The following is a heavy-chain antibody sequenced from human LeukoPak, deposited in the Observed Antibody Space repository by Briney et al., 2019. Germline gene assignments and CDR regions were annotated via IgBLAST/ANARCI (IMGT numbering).Heavy chain of an antibody. D-gene: IGHD3-10*01. CDR1: GGSISSHY. J-gene: IGHJ5*02. V-gene: IGHV4-4*07. CDR3: AREGLNMVRGVIPKEAWGWFDP. CDR2: IYTSGST. Sequence: SEALSLTCTVSGGSISSHYWSWIRQPAGKGLEWIGRIYTSGSTSYNPSLKSRVTISVDTSKNHFSLKLSSVTAADTAVYYCAREGLNMVRGVIPKEAWGWFDPWGQGTLVTVSS.